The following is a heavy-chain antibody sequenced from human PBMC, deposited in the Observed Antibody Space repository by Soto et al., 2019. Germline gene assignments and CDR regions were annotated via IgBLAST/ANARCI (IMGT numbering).Heavy chain of an antibody. CDR1: GYSFTSYW. CDR3: ARHSVSSTRGNFDY. CDR2: IYPYDSDT. V-gene: IGHV5-51*01. D-gene: IGHD2-2*01. J-gene: IGHJ4*01. Sequence: PGESLKISCKTSGYSFTSYWIGWVRQMPGKGMEWMGNIYPYDSDTRYSPSFQGQVTISADTSITTAYLQWGGLRASDTAMYSCARHSVSSTRGNFDYWGQGTRVTVSS.